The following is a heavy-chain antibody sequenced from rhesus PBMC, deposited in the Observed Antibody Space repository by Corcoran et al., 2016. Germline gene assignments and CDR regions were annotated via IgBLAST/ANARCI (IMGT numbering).Heavy chain of an antibody. CDR1: GFTFSSYD. CDR3: TRELDSGYWYY. D-gene: IGHD1-44*01. V-gene: IGHV3S4*01. Sequence: EVQLVESGGGLVQPGGSLRLSCAASGFTFSSYDMSWVRQALGKVLEWVSSISNTGKNIYYADSVNGRFTISRDNDKNSLSLQMNSLKTEDTAVYYCTRELDSGYWYYWGQGVLVTVSS. CDR2: ISNTGKNI. J-gene: IGHJ4*01.